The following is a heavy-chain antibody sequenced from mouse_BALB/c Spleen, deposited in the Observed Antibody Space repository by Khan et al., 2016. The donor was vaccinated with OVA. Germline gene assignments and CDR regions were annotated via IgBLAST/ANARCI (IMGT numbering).Heavy chain of an antibody. CDR2: ISYSGST. J-gene: IGHJ4*01. CDR1: GYSITSGYA. Sequence: VQLQQSGPGLVKPSQSLSLACTVTGYSITSGYAWNWIRQFPGNKLEWMGYISYSGSTSYNPSLRSRISITRETSKNQFFLQLNSVTTEDTATYYCARKNYYGYAMDYWGQGTSVTVSS. V-gene: IGHV3-2*02. CDR3: ARKNYYGYAMDY. D-gene: IGHD1-1*01.